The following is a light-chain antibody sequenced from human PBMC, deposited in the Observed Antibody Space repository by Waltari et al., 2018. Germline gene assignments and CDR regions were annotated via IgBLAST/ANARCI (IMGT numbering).Light chain of an antibody. CDR1: SGHSSNI. J-gene: IGLJ3*02. Sequence: QLVLTQSPSASASLGASVKLTCTLSSGHSSNIVAWHQQKPEKGPRYLMKVNRDGSHTKGDEIPDRFAGSSSGSERYLTISSLQSEDEADYYCQTGGHGTWVFGGGTKLTVV. V-gene: IGLV4-69*01. CDR3: QTGGHGTWV. CDR2: VNRDGSH.